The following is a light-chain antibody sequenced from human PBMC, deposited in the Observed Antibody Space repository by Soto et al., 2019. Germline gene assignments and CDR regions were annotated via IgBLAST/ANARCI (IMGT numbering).Light chain of an antibody. CDR1: SSDVGGYNY. J-gene: IGLJ1*01. Sequence: QSVLTQPASVSGSPGQSITISCTGTSSDVGGYNYVSWYQQLPGKAPKLMIYDVSNRPSGVSNRFSGSKSGNTASLTISGLQAEDEADYYCSSYTSSSTLLYVFGTGTKVTVL. CDR2: DVS. CDR3: SSYTSSSTLLYV. V-gene: IGLV2-14*01.